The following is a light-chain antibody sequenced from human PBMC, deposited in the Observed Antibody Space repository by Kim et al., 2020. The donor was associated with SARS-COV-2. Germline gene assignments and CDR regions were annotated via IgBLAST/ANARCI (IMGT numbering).Light chain of an antibody. J-gene: IGKJ4*01. V-gene: IGKV4-1*01. CDR2: WAS. Sequence: ATINCKSSQSILYRYSNKSYLAWYQQKPGQPPKLLVYWASTRESGVPDRFSGSGSGTDFTLSISSLQAEDVAVYYCQQYYRTPPTFGGGTKVDIK. CDR3: QQYYRTPPT. CDR1: QSILYRYSNKSY.